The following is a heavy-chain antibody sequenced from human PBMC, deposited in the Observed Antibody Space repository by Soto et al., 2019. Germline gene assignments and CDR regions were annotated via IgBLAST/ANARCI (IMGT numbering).Heavy chain of an antibody. CDR2: INAGNGNT. Sequence: QVQLVQSGAEVKKPGASVKVSCKASGYTFTNYAMHWVRQAPGQRLEWMGWINAGNGNTKYSQQFQGRVTITRVTSASTAYRERSSLRSEDTAVYSWARGSGYYYLEYWGQGTLVTVSS. D-gene: IGHD3-22*01. CDR3: ARGSGYYYLEY. CDR1: GYTFTNYA. J-gene: IGHJ4*02. V-gene: IGHV1-3*01.